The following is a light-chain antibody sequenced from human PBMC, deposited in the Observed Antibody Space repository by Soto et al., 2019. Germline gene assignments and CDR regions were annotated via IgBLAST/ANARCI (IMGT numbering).Light chain of an antibody. CDR1: QRLSASD. Sequence: IGMKQSPAALSVSHGEGATLSCRASQRLSASDIAWYQQKPGQAPKFLIYGVSSRATGIPDRFSGSGSGTDFTLTISSLEPGDFAVYYCQQRSDWLPELTFGGGTKVAIK. J-gene: IGKJ4*01. CDR3: QQRSDWLPELT. CDR2: GVS. V-gene: IGKV3D-20*02.